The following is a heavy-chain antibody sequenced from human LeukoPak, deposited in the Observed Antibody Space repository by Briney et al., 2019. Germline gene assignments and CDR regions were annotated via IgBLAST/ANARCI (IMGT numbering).Heavy chain of an antibody. CDR1: GFTFSNYA. J-gene: IGHJ4*02. CDR2: ISGAGSGT. V-gene: IGHV3-23*01. Sequence: GGSLRLSCAASGFTFSNYAMSWVRQAPGKGLEWVSGISGAGSGTYYADSVKGRFTISRDNSKSTLYLQVNSLGAEDTAVYYCAKARGFLGRLADYWGQGTLVTVSS. CDR3: AKARGFLGRLADY. D-gene: IGHD3-3*01.